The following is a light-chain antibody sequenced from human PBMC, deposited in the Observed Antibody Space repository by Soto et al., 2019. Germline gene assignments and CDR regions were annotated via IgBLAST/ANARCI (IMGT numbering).Light chain of an antibody. Sequence: DIQMSLSPSSLSASQGDRVSITCRASQSINSWLAWYQQKPGKAPKLLIYEASSLESGVPSRFSGSGTGTDFTLTISSLQPEDFATYYCQQYNSSPWTFGQGTKVDIK. CDR2: EAS. J-gene: IGKJ1*01. V-gene: IGKV1-5*03. CDR3: QQYNSSPWT. CDR1: QSINSW.